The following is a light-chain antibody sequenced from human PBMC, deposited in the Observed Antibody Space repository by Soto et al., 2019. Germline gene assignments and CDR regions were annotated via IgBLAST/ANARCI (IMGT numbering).Light chain of an antibody. V-gene: IGKV3-20*01. CDR3: QQYGSSPFT. CDR1: QSVSSPY. J-gene: IGKJ3*01. Sequence: EVVLTQSPVTLSLSPGERATLSCRASQSVSSPYLAWYQQKPGQPPRLLIYGASSRATDIPDRFIGSGSGTVFTLTIARLAPEDFAMYYCQQYGSSPFTFGPGTKVDI. CDR2: GAS.